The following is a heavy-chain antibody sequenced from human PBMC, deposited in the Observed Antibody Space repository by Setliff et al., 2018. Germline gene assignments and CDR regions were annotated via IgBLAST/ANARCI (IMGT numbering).Heavy chain of an antibody. CDR3: AKDSSGGRIDY. J-gene: IGHJ4*02. CDR1: GFTFSSYA. D-gene: IGHD6-19*01. Sequence: ETLSLSCAASGFTFSSYAMTWVRQAPGKGLERVSAISGRGDSTFYEDAVKGRFTISRDNSKNTLYLQMNSLRAEDTAVYYCAKDSSGGRIDYWGQGTLVTVSS. CDR2: ISGRGDST. V-gene: IGHV3-23*01.